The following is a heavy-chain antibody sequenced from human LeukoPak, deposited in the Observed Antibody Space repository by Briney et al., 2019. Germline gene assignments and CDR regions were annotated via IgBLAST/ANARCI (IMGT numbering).Heavy chain of an antibody. CDR3: AKDKVYCSSTSCLQNWFDP. Sequence: GGSLRLSFAASGFTFSSYGMHWVRQAPGKGLEWVAFIRYDGSNKYYADSVKGRFTISRDNSKNTLYLQMNSLRAEDTAVYYCAKDKVYCSSTSCLQNWFDPWGQGTLVTVSS. CDR2: IRYDGSNK. V-gene: IGHV3-30*02. J-gene: IGHJ5*02. CDR1: GFTFSSYG. D-gene: IGHD2-2*01.